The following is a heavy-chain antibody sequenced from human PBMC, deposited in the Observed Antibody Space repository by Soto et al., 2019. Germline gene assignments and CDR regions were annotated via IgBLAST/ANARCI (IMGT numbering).Heavy chain of an antibody. CDR1: GFTFSSYA. V-gene: IGHV3-30-3*01. D-gene: IGHD3-22*01. Sequence: QVQLVESGGGVVQPGRSLRLSCAASGFTFSSYAMHWVRQAPGKGLEWVAVISYDGSNKYFADSVKGRFTISRDNSKNTLYLQMNSLRAEDTAVYYCARDDLGYDSSGFGDYWGQGTLVTVSS. CDR3: ARDDLGYDSSGFGDY. J-gene: IGHJ4*02. CDR2: ISYDGSNK.